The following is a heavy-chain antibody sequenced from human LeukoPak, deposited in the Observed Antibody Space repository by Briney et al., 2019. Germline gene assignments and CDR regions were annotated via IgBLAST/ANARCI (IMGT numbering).Heavy chain of an antibody. CDR1: GVTFSSYT. V-gene: IGHV1-69*02. J-gene: IGHJ4*02. CDR3: ARGVAGGWVPFDY. CDR2: IITMLGIA. D-gene: IGHD6-19*01. Sequence: GASVKFSCKASGVTFSSYTISWVRQAPGQGLEWMGSIITMLGIANYQQQFQGTVAITANNSTSTAYSDLSSLRSEDTAVYYCARGVAGGWVPFDYWGQGILVTVSS.